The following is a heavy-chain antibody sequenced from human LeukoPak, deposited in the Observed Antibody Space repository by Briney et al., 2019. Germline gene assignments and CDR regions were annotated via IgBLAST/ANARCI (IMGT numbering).Heavy chain of an antibody. CDR3: ARLKSGVGWFDP. D-gene: IGHD1-26*01. J-gene: IGHJ5*02. CDR2: VYYRGST. V-gene: IGHV4-39*01. Sequence: SETLSLTCTVSGGSISNSSYYWGWIRQPLGKGLEWIGSVYYRGSTYSNPSLKSRVTISIDTSKNQSSLNLSSVTAADTAVYYCARLKSGVGWFDPWGQGTLVTVSS. CDR1: GGSISNSSYY.